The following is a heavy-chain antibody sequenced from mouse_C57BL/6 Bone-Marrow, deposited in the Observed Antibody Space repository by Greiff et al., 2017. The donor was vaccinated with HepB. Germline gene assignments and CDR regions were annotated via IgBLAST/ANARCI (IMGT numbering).Heavy chain of an antibody. Sequence: QVQLQQSGPELVKPGASVKISCKASGYAFSSSWMNWVKQRPGKGLEWIGRIYPGDGDTNYNGKFKGKATLTADKSSSTAYMQLSSLTSEDSAVYFCARPSYYYGPYWYFDVWGTGTTVTVSS. J-gene: IGHJ1*03. CDR3: ARPSYYYGPYWYFDV. V-gene: IGHV1-82*01. CDR2: IYPGDGDT. CDR1: GYAFSSSW. D-gene: IGHD1-1*01.